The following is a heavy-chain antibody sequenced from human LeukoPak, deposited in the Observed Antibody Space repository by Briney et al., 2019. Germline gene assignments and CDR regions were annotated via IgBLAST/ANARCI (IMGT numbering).Heavy chain of an antibody. V-gene: IGHV1-46*01. J-gene: IGHJ3*02. Sequence: ASVKVSCKASGYTFTSYYMHWVRQAPGQGLEWMGIINPSGGSTSYAQKFQGRVTMTRDTSTSTVYMELSSLRSEDTAVYYCATLGGDQTFDIWGQGTMVTVSS. CDR1: GYTFTSYY. CDR2: INPSGGST. D-gene: IGHD2-21*02. CDR3: ATLGGDQTFDI.